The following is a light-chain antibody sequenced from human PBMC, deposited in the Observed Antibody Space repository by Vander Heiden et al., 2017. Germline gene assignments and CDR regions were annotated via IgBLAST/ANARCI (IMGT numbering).Light chain of an antibody. V-gene: IGLV1-47*01. J-gene: IGLJ3*02. CDR2: RNN. CDR3: AAWDDSLSVWV. CDR1: SANIGRNY. Sequence: QSVLTQPPSASGTPGQRVTLSCSGSSANIGRNYGDWYQQLPGTAPKLRIYRNNQRPSGVPDRFSGSKSGTAASLAISGLRSEDEADYYCAAWDDSLSVWVFGGGTKLTGL.